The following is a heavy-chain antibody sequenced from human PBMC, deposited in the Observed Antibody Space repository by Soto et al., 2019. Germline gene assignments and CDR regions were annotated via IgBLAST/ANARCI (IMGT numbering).Heavy chain of an antibody. V-gene: IGHV3-7*01. CDR1: GFTFGSYW. CDR2: IKPDGIAT. Sequence: EVQLVESGGGLVQPGGSLRLSCAVSGFTFGSYWMNWVRLIPGRGLEWVAYIKPDGIATYYVDSVKGRFTISRDNAKNSLYLQMNSLRVEDTSVYYCARAGYCGPGCYYYFDYWGQGTLVTVSS. CDR3: ARAGYCGPGCYYYFDY. J-gene: IGHJ4*02. D-gene: IGHD2-21*02.